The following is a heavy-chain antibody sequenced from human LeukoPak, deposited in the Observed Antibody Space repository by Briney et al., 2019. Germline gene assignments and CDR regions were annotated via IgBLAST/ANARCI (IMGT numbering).Heavy chain of an antibody. Sequence: ASVKVSCKASGYTFTSYYMRWVRQAPGQGLEWMGIINPSGGSTSYAQKFQGRVTMTRDTSTSTVYMELSSLRSEDTAVYYCARDRSGYSYGFWFDPWGQGTLVTVSS. V-gene: IGHV1-46*03. D-gene: IGHD5-18*01. CDR1: GYTFTSYY. J-gene: IGHJ5*02. CDR3: ARDRSGYSYGFWFDP. CDR2: INPSGGST.